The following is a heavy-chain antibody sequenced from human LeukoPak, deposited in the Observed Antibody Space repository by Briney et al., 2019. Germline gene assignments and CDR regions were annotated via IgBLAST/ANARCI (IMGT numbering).Heavy chain of an antibody. D-gene: IGHD6-13*01. CDR3: AGGQSIAAAGTFDY. Sequence: PSETLSLTCTVSGGSISSYYWSWIRQPPGKGLEWIGYIYYSGNTNYNPSLKSRVTISVGTSKNQFSLKLSSVTAADTAVYYCAGGQSIAAAGTFDYWGQGTLVTVSS. CDR2: IYYSGNT. J-gene: IGHJ4*02. V-gene: IGHV4-59*01. CDR1: GGSISSYY.